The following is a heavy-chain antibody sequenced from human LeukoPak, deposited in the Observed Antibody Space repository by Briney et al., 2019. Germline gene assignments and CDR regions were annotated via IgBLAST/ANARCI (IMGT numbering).Heavy chain of an antibody. CDR1: GYRFTSQW. V-gene: IGHV5-51*01. CDR2: YYPGDSHT. J-gene: IGHJ5*02. CDR3: ARHVGRITAADTRWFDP. D-gene: IGHD6-13*01. Sequence: GDPLNTSGQASGYRFTSQWIGWLRQLRGKGLVWIGFYYPGDSHTRYSPSFQGQVTISADKSISTAYLQWNSLKASDTAMYYCARHVGRITAADTRWFDPWGQGTLVTVSS.